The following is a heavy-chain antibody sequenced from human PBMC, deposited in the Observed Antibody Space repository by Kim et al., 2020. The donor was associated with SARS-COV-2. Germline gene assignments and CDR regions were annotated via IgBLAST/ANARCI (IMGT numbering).Heavy chain of an antibody. Sequence: VKVSCKASGYTFTSYAMNWVRQAPGQGLEWMGWINTNTGNPTYAQGFTGRFVFSLDTSVSTAYLQISSLKAEDTAVYYCARGSDYGVQVYYYGMDVWGQGTTVTVSS. CDR1: GYTFTSYA. CDR2: INTNTGNP. D-gene: IGHD4-17*01. CDR3: ARGSDYGVQVYYYGMDV. V-gene: IGHV7-4-1*02. J-gene: IGHJ6*02.